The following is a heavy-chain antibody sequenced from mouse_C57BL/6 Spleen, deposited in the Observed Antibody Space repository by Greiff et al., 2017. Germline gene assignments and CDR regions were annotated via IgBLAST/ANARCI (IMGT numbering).Heavy chain of an antibody. D-gene: IGHD2-2*01. CDR1: GFTFSSYT. J-gene: IGHJ2*01. CDR3: ARRLVTTGDFDY. CDR2: VSGGGGNT. V-gene: IGHV5-9*01. Sequence: DVKLVESGGGLVKPGGSLKLSCAASGFTFSSYTMSWVRQTPEKRLEWVATVSGGGGNTYYPDSVKGRFTISRDNAKTTLYLPMSSLRSEDTALYYCARRLVTTGDFDYWGQGTTLTVSS.